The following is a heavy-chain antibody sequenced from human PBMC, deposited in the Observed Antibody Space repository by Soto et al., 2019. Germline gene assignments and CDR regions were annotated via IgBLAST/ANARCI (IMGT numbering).Heavy chain of an antibody. CDR1: GGSFTTFI. D-gene: IGHD7-27*01. V-gene: IGHV1-69*02. Sequence: QVQLVQSGAEVKKPGSSVKVSCKASGGSFTTFIVTWVRQAPGQGLEWMGRIIPVLGVEYYGQKFQGRVTITADKSTNAAYMELSSLRYEDKAVYYCAKSPNPGPAPPSYYGMDVWGLGTTVTVS. CDR2: IIPVLGVE. CDR3: AKSPNPGPAPPSYYGMDV. J-gene: IGHJ6*02.